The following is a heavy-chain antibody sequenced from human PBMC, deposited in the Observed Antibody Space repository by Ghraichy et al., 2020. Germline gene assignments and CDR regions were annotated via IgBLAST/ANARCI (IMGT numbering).Heavy chain of an antibody. Sequence: SETLSLTCTVSGGSISSSYWSWIRQPPGKGLEWIGYISDSGITNYNPSLKSRVTISADTSKNQLSLKLSSVTAADTAMYYCARDPAVLPNIYFDTWGQGTMVTVSS. CDR2: ISDSGIT. CDR1: GGSISSSY. D-gene: IGHD1/OR15-1a*01. J-gene: IGHJ5*02. V-gene: IGHV4-59*01. CDR3: ARDPAVLPNIYFDT.